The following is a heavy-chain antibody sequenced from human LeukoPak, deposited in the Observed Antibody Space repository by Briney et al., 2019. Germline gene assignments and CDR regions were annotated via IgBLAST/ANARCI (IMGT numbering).Heavy chain of an antibody. J-gene: IGHJ4*02. CDR2: IYYSGNT. CDR3: ARHQYGWFGELLGSYYFDY. V-gene: IGHV4-61*08. CDR1: GGSISSGGYY. Sequence: SQTLSLTCTVSGGSISSGGYYWSWIRQHPGKGLEWIGYIYYSGNTNYNPSLKSRVTISVDTSKNQFSLKLSSVTAADTAVYYCARHQYGWFGELLGSYYFDYWGQGTLVTVSS. D-gene: IGHD3-10*01.